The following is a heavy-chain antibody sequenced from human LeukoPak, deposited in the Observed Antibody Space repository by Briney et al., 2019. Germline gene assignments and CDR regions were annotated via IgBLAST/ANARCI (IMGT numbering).Heavy chain of an antibody. V-gene: IGHV3-30*18. CDR2: ISYDRSKT. CDR1: GFTFSSYG. J-gene: IGHJ4*02. Sequence: PGGSLRLSCAASGFTFSSYGMHWVRQAPRKGLEWVAVISYDRSKTYYADSVKGRFTISSDNSKNTLYLQMNSLRAEDTAVYFCAKDQGYDILTGYSDYWGQGTLVTVSS. D-gene: IGHD3-9*01. CDR3: AKDQGYDILTGYSDY.